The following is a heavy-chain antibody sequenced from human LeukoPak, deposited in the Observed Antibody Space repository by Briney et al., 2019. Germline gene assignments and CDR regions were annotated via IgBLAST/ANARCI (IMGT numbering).Heavy chain of an antibody. CDR1: GYTFTGYY. V-gene: IGHV1-2*02. J-gene: IGHJ3*02. CDR2: INPNSGGT. CDR3: ARRARYGDYNAFDI. D-gene: IGHD4-17*01. Sequence: ASVKVSCNASGYTFTGYYMHWVRQAPGQGLEWMGWINPNSGGTNYAQKFQGRVTMTRDTSISTAYMELSRLRSDDTAVYYCARRARYGDYNAFDIWGQGTMVTVSS.